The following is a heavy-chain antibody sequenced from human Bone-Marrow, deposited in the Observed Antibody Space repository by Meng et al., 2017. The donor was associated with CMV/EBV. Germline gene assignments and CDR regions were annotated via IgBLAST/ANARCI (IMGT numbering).Heavy chain of an antibody. V-gene: IGHV3-64*02. CDR2: ISSNGGST. CDR1: GFTFSSYG. Sequence: GGSLRLSCAASGFTFSSYGMHWVRQAPGKGLEYVSAISSNGGSTYYADSVKGRFTISRDNSKNTLYLQMGSLRAEDMAVYYCARALAVAGNYYYYGMDVWGQGTTVTVSS. J-gene: IGHJ6*02. CDR3: ARALAVAGNYYYYGMDV. D-gene: IGHD6-19*01.